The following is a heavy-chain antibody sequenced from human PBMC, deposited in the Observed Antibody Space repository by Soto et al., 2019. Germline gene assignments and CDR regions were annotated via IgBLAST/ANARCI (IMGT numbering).Heavy chain of an antibody. Sequence: QVKLVQSVTEVKKPGASVKVSCKASGYSFGTSGISWVRQAPGQGLEWMGWISAYNGNTNYDQKLQDRATMTTDTSTNTAYLELRSLRSDDTAVYYCARAGQYYDSSGYANWGQGTLVTVSS. CDR3: ARAGQYYDSSGYAN. V-gene: IGHV1-18*04. CDR2: ISAYNGNT. J-gene: IGHJ4*02. CDR1: GYSFGTSG. D-gene: IGHD3-22*01.